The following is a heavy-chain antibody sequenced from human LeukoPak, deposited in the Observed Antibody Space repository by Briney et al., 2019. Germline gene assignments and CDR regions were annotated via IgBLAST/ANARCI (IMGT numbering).Heavy chain of an antibody. Sequence: SETLSLTCTVSGGSISSYYWSWIRQPPGKGLEWIGYIYYSGSTNYDPSLKSRVTISVDTSKNQFSLKLSSVTAADTAVYYCAREYGDSGAFDIWGQGTMVTVSS. J-gene: IGHJ3*02. CDR3: AREYGDSGAFDI. D-gene: IGHD4-17*01. V-gene: IGHV4-59*12. CDR1: GGSISSYY. CDR2: IYYSGST.